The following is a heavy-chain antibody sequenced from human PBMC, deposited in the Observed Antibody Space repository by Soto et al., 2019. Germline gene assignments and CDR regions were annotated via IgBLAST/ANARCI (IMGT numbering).Heavy chain of an antibody. J-gene: IGHJ3*02. CDR3: ARKGYGVAFDT. CDR1: GYIFTDYY. Sequence: QAQLEQSGAEVKKPGASVRVSCKASGYIFTDYYLHWVRQAPGQGLEWMGWINPATGATKYKENFEGRLSLTRDTSNTTGFLDLSRLTSDDSATYYCARKGYGVAFDTWAQGTLVTVSS. D-gene: IGHD3-16*01. V-gene: IGHV1-2*02. CDR2: INPATGAT.